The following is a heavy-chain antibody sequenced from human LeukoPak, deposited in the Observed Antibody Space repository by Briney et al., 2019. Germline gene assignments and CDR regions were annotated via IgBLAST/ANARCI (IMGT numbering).Heavy chain of an antibody. CDR1: GYTFTNYY. CDR3: ARDRGVITFGGVIVITGGLGY. Sequence: ASVKISCKASGYTFTNYYMHWVRQAPGQGLEWMGIINPSGGSTSYAQKFQGRVTMTRDMSTSTVYMELSSLRSEDTAVHYCARDRGVITFGGVIVITGGLGYWGQGTLVTVSS. J-gene: IGHJ4*02. D-gene: IGHD3-16*02. V-gene: IGHV1-46*01. CDR2: INPSGGST.